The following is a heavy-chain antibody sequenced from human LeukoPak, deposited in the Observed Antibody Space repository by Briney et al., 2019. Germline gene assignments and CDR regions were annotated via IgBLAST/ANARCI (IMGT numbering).Heavy chain of an antibody. Sequence: GPVKVSCKVSVYSLSELSIHWVRQAPGKGLEWMGDFDPEDGETIYAQKFQGRVTMTEDTSTDTAYMELSSLRSEDTAVYYCAILEDSPPYWGQGTLVTVSS. CDR1: VYSLSELS. D-gene: IGHD2-15*01. J-gene: IGHJ4*02. V-gene: IGHV1-24*01. CDR2: FDPEDGET. CDR3: AILEDSPPY.